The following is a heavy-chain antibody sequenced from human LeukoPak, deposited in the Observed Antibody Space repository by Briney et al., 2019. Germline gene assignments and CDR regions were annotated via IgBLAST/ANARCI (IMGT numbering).Heavy chain of an antibody. J-gene: IGHJ4*02. V-gene: IGHV4-39*02. CDR2: IYSSGST. Sequence: PSETLSLTCTVSGDSISSSYFYWAWIRQPPGKGLQWIGSIYSSGSTYYNPSLKSRVAISVDTSENQFSLKLSSVTAADTAVYYCARDSGGSDPFDYWGQGTLVTVSS. CDR3: ARDSGGSDPFDY. CDR1: GDSISSSYFY. D-gene: IGHD3-16*02.